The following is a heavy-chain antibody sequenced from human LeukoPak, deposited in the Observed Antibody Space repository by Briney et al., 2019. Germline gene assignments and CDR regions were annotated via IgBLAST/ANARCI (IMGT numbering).Heavy chain of an antibody. J-gene: IGHJ4*02. D-gene: IGHD3-10*01. V-gene: IGHV1-24*01. Sequence: ASVKVSCKVSGYTLTELSMHWVRQAPGKGLEWMGGFDPEDGETICAQKFQGRVTMTEDTSTDTAYMELSSLRSEDTAVYYCATEAYYGSGITFDYWGQGTLVTVSS. CDR1: GYTLTELS. CDR2: FDPEDGET. CDR3: ATEAYYGSGITFDY.